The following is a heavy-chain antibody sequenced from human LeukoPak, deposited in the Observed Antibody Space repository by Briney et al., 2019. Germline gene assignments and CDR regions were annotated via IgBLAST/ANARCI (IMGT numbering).Heavy chain of an antibody. D-gene: IGHD3-9*01. CDR2: INPNAGTT. V-gene: IGHV1-46*01. CDR3: ARDLSGGKLRYFDWLPPDY. Sequence: ASVKVSCKASGYTFTSYYMHWVRQAPAQGLEWMGIINPNAGTTSYAQKFQGRGTVTRDPSTSTVYMELSSLRSEDTAVYYCARDLSGGKLRYFDWLPPDYWGQGTLVTVSS. J-gene: IGHJ4*02. CDR1: GYTFTSYY.